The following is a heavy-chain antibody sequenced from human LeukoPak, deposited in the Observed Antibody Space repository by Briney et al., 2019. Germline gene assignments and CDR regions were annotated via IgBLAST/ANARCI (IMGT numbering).Heavy chain of an antibody. Sequence: GGSLRLSCAAPGFTVSSNYMSWVRQAPGKGLEWVSVIYSGGSTYYADSVKGRFTISRHNSKNTLYLQMNSLRAEDTAVYYCAREIVHYDSSGYYLWHYGMDVWGQGTTVTVSS. CDR2: IYSGGST. CDR3: AREIVHYDSSGYYLWHYGMDV. D-gene: IGHD3-22*01. V-gene: IGHV3-53*04. J-gene: IGHJ6*02. CDR1: GFTVSSNY.